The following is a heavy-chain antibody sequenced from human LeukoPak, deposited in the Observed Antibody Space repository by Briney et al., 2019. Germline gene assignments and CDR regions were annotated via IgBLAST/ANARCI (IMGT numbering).Heavy chain of an antibody. CDR2: IWYDGSNK. CDR1: GFTFSSYG. Sequence: PGGSLRLSCAASGFTFSSYGMHWVRQAPGKGLEWVAVIWYDGSNKYYADSVKGRFTISRDNSKNTLYLQMNSLRAEDTAVYYCAKDTYYDFWSGYSFDYWGQGTLVTVSS. D-gene: IGHD3-3*01. CDR3: AKDTYYDFWSGYSFDY. J-gene: IGHJ4*02. V-gene: IGHV3-33*06.